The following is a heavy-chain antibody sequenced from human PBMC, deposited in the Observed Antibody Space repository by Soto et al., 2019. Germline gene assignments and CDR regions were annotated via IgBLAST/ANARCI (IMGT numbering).Heavy chain of an antibody. J-gene: IGHJ6*02. CDR1: GGSISSYY. CDR3: ARGEVYYGMDV. CDR2: IYYSGST. Sequence: LSLTCTVSGGSISSYYWSWIRQPPGKGLEWIGYIYYSGSTNYNPSLKSRVTISVDTSKNQFSLKLSSVTAADTAVYYCARGEVYYGMDVWGQGTTVTVSS. V-gene: IGHV4-59*01.